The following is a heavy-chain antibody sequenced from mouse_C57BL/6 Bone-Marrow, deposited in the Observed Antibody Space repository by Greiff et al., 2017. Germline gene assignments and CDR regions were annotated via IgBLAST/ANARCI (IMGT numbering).Heavy chain of an antibody. V-gene: IGHV3-8*01. CDR2: ISYSGST. Sequence: EVMLVESGPGLAKPSQTLSLTCSVTGYSITRDYWNWIRKFPGNKLEYMGYISYSGSTYYNPSLKSRISITRDTSKNQYYLQLNSMTTEDTATDYCARYPYYGSSYLWYFDVWGTGTTVTVSS. J-gene: IGHJ1*03. CDR3: ARYPYYGSSYLWYFDV. D-gene: IGHD1-1*01. CDR1: GYSITRDY.